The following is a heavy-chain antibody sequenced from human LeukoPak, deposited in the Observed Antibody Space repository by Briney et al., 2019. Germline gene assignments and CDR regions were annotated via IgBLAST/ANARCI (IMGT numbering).Heavy chain of an antibody. Sequence: SETLSLTCAVYGGSFSGYYWSWIRQPPGKGLEWIGEINHSGSTNYNPSLKSRVTISVDTSKNQFSLKLSSVTAADTAVYYCAGPRIAVAGTDYWGQGTLVTVSS. CDR2: INHSGST. CDR1: GGSFSGYY. J-gene: IGHJ4*02. V-gene: IGHV4-34*01. CDR3: AGPRIAVAGTDY. D-gene: IGHD6-19*01.